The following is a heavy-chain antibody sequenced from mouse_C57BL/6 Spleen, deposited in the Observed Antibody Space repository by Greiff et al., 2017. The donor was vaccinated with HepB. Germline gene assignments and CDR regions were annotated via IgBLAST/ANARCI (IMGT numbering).Heavy chain of an antibody. CDR3: ARGAPDYGRSLAWFAY. Sequence: EVQLMESGGGLVKPGGSLKLSCAASGFTFSSSAMSWVRQTPEKRLEWVATISDGGSYTYYPDNVKGRFTISRDNAKNNLYLQMSHLKSEDTAMYYCARGAPDYGRSLAWFAYWGQGTLVTVSA. J-gene: IGHJ3*01. CDR2: ISDGGSYT. D-gene: IGHD1-1*01. V-gene: IGHV5-4*01. CDR1: GFTFSSSA.